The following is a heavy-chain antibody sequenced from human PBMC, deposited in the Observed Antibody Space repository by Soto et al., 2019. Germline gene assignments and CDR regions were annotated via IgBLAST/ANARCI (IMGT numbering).Heavy chain of an antibody. D-gene: IGHD6-13*01. J-gene: IGHJ4*02. Sequence: PSETLSLTCTVSGGSISSSSYYWGWIRQPPGKGLEWIGSIYYSGSTYYNPSLKSRVTISVDTSKNQFSLKLSSVTAADTAVYYCARVSGSSSWYNDYWGQGTLVTVSS. CDR2: IYYSGST. CDR3: ARVSGSSSWYNDY. V-gene: IGHV4-39*07. CDR1: GGSISSSSYY.